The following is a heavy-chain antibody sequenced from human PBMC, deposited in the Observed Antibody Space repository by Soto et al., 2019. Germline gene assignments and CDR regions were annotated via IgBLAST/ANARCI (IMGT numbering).Heavy chain of an antibody. D-gene: IGHD2-2*02. V-gene: IGHV4-61*08. CDR3: ARVSVVVPTTLHCFDY. CDR1: GGFVSSGDYY. CDR2: VYYSGSV. J-gene: IGHJ4*01. Sequence: LSLTCTVSGGFVSSGDYYWSWIRQPPGRGLEYIGYVYYSGSVNYTPSLKSRVTISLDTSKNQFSLKLSSVTAADTAIYYCARVSVVVPTTLHCFDYWGHVTRVPVPP.